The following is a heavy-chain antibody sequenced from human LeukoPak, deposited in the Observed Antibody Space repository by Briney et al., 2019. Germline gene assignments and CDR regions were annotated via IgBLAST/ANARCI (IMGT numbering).Heavy chain of an antibody. J-gene: IGHJ4*02. CDR3: ARGRYYFDSSGGYFDY. Sequence: PSETLSLTCAVYGGSFSGYYWSWIRQPPGKGLEWIGEINHSGSTNYNPSLKSRVTISVDTSKNQFSLRLSSVTAADTAVYYCARGRYYFDSSGGYFDYWGQGTLVTVCS. V-gene: IGHV4-34*01. D-gene: IGHD3-22*01. CDR1: GGSFSGYY. CDR2: INHSGST.